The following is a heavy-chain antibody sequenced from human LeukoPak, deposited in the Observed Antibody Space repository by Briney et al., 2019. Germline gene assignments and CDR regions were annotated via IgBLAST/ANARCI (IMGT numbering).Heavy chain of an antibody. CDR2: ISYDGSNK. CDR3: AREPAPIVVVPAASRYCYYYYGMDV. Sequence: GRSLRLSCAASGFTFSSYAMHWVRQAPGKGLEWVAVISYDGSNKYYADSVKGRFTISRDNSKNTLYLQMNSLRAEDTAVYYCAREPAPIVVVPAASRYCYYYYGMDVWGKGTTVTVSS. D-gene: IGHD2-2*01. J-gene: IGHJ6*04. V-gene: IGHV3-30*04. CDR1: GFTFSSYA.